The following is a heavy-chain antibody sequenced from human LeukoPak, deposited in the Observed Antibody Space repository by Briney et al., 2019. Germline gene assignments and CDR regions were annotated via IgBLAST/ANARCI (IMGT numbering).Heavy chain of an antibody. CDR2: ISYDGSNK. CDR3: ARDSSSWYFDY. Sequence: GGSLRLSCAASGFTFSSYAMHWVRQAPGKGLEWVAVISYDGSNKYYADSVKGRFTISRDNSENTLYLQMNSLRAEDTAVYYCARDSSSWYFDYWGQGTLVTVSS. CDR1: GFTFSSYA. J-gene: IGHJ4*02. D-gene: IGHD6-13*01. V-gene: IGHV3-30-3*01.